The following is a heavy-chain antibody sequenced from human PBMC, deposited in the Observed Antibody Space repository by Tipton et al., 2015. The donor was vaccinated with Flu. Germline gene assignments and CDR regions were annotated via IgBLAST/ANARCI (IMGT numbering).Heavy chain of an antibody. V-gene: IGHV1-18*01. CDR1: GYTFTSYG. D-gene: IGHD3-3*01. J-gene: IGHJ4*02. CDR3: ARDAPQGYDISGYYTIDY. Sequence: QMQPVQSGAEVKKPGASVKVSCKASGYTFTSYGISWVRQAPGQGLEWLGWTSGHNDKTILAQNFQGRVTVTADTSTSTAYMELRTLRSDDTAVYYCARDAPQGYDISGYYTIDYWGPGTQVTVSS. CDR2: TSGHNDKT.